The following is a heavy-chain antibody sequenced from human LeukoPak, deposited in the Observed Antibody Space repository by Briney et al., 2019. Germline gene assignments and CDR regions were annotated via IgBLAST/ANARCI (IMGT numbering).Heavy chain of an antibody. J-gene: IGHJ4*02. D-gene: IGHD2-15*01. V-gene: IGHV3-33*01. Sequence: GGSLRLSCAASGFTFSSYGMHWVRQAPGKGLEWVAVIWYDGSNKYYADSVKGRFTISRDNSKNTLYLQMNSLRAEDTAVYYCARDECSGGSCFFDYWGQGTLITVSS. CDR3: ARDECSGGSCFFDY. CDR1: GFTFSSYG. CDR2: IWYDGSNK.